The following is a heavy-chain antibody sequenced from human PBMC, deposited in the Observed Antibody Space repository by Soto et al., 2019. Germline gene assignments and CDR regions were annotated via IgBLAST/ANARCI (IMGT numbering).Heavy chain of an antibody. J-gene: IGHJ4*02. Sequence: EVQLVESGGGLVQPGGSLRLSCAASGFTVSSNYMSWVRQAPGKGLEWVSVIYSGGSTYYADSVKGRFTISRDNSKNTLYLQMNRLRAEDTAAYYCARGPVVVITYFDYWGQGTLVTVSS. V-gene: IGHV3-66*01. CDR2: IYSGGST. CDR1: GFTVSSNY. CDR3: ARGPVVVITYFDY. D-gene: IGHD3-22*01.